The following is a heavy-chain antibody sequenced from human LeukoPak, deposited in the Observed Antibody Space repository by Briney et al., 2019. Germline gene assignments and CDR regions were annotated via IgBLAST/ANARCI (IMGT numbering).Heavy chain of an antibody. V-gene: IGHV3-21*01. CDR1: GFTFSIYS. CDR3: ARDRGYFDN. CDR2: ITSSSNYI. J-gene: IGHJ4*02. Sequence: GGSLRLTCAASGFTFSIYSMNWVRQAPGKGLEWLSSITSSSNYIYYADSVKGRFTISRDNVQNSLYLQMNSLRAEDTAMYYCARDRGYFDNWGQGTLVTVSS.